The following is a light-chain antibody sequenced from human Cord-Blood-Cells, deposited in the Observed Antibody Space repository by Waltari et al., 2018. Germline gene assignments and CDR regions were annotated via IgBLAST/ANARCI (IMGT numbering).Light chain of an antibody. J-gene: IGKJ2*01. CDR1: QSLLHSNGYNY. Sequence: SQSLLHSNGYNYLDWYLQKPGQSPQLLIYLGSNRASGVPDRFSGSGSGTDFTLKISRVEAEDVGVYYCMQALQTPYTFGQGTKLEIK. CDR2: LGS. V-gene: IGKV2-28*01. CDR3: MQALQTPYT.